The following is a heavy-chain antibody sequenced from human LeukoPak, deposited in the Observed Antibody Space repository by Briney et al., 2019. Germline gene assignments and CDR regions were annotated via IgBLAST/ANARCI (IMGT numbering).Heavy chain of an antibody. CDR2: IYPGDSDT. D-gene: IGHD6-13*01. CDR1: GYSFTSYW. Sequence: GESLKISCKGSGYSFTSYWIGWVRQMPGKGLEWMGIIYPGDSDTRYSPSFQGQVTISADKSISTAYLQWSSLKASDTAMYYCARLCPIAAAKGWFDPWGQGTLVTVSS. CDR3: ARLCPIAAAKGWFDP. V-gene: IGHV5-51*01. J-gene: IGHJ5*02.